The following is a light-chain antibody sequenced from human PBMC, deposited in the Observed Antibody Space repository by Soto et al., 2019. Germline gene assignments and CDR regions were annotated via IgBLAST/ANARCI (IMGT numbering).Light chain of an antibody. CDR2: DAS. CDR1: QSVSSY. CDR3: QQRSNWLT. Sequence: EIVLTQSPATLSLSPGERATLSYRASQSVSSYLAWYQQKPGQAPRLLIYDASNRATGIPARFSGSGSGTDFTLTISSLEPEDFAVYSCQQRSNWLTFGGGTKVEIK. V-gene: IGKV3-11*01. J-gene: IGKJ4*01.